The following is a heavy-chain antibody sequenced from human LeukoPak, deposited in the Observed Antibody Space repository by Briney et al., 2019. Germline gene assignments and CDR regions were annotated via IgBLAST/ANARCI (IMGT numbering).Heavy chain of an antibody. D-gene: IGHD2-21*02. CDR1: GYTFTSYA. Sequence: ASVTVSCTASGYTFTSYAMHWVRQAPGQRLEWMGWINAGNGNTKYSQKFQGRVTITRDTSASTAYMELSSLRSEDTAVYYCAREDAYCGGDCLPDYWGQGTLVTVSS. CDR2: INAGNGNT. CDR3: AREDAYCGGDCLPDY. V-gene: IGHV1-3*01. J-gene: IGHJ4*02.